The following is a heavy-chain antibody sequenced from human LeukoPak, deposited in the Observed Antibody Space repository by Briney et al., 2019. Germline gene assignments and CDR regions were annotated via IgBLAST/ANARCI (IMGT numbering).Heavy chain of an antibody. J-gene: IGHJ4*02. Sequence: SETLSLTCAVYGGSFSGYYWSWIRQPPGKGLEWIGEINHSGSTNYNPSLKSRVTISVDTSKNQFSLKLSSVTAADTAVYYCARAGVAADGSYFDYWGQGTLVTVSS. D-gene: IGHD6-19*01. V-gene: IGHV4-34*01. CDR2: INHSGST. CDR3: ARAGVAADGSYFDY. CDR1: GGSFSGYY.